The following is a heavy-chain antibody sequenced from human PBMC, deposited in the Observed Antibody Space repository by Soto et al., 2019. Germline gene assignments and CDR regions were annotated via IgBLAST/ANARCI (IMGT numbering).Heavy chain of an antibody. CDR3: ARDGKVPQLGANSPYYYYYYGMDV. Sequence: ASVKVSCKASGYTFTSYGISWVRQAPGQGLEWMGWISAYNGNTNYAQKLQGRVTMTTDTSTSTAYMELRSLRSDDTAVYYCARDGKVPQLGANSPYYYYYYGMDVWGQGTTVTVSS. V-gene: IGHV1-18*01. CDR2: ISAYNGNT. CDR1: GYTFTSYG. J-gene: IGHJ6*02. D-gene: IGHD1-26*01.